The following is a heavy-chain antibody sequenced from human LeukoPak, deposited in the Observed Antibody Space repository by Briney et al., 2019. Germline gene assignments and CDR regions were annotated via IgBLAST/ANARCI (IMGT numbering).Heavy chain of an antibody. Sequence: GGSLRLSCAASGFTFSSYEMNWVRQAPGNGLEWVSYISSSASTIYYADSVKGRFTISRDNAKNSLYLQMNSLRAEDTAVYYCARETLGIAAAGIGLGFDYWGQGTLVTVSS. CDR1: GFTFSSYE. CDR3: ARETLGIAAAGIGLGFDY. V-gene: IGHV3-48*03. D-gene: IGHD6-13*01. J-gene: IGHJ4*02. CDR2: ISSSASTI.